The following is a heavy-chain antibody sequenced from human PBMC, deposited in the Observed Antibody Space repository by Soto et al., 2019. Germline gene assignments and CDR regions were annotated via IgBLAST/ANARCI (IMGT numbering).Heavy chain of an antibody. CDR3: PGDASRDSSARGWFDP. Sequence: GRCLRLSCAASAFTFRSFTMNWVRQAPGKGLEWVSTISSNSAYIYYTDALRGRFTISRDNAKNSLHLQMNSLRAEDTAVNYCPGDASRDSSARGWFDPWGPGPLVTVSS. V-gene: IGHV3-21*01. CDR2: ISSNSAYI. D-gene: IGHD6-13*01. CDR1: AFTFRSFT. J-gene: IGHJ5*02.